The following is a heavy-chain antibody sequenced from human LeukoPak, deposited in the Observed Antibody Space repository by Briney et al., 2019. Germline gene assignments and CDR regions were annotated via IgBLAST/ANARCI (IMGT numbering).Heavy chain of an antibody. CDR2: IYYTGTT. V-gene: IGHV4-39*02. J-gene: IGHJ4*02. D-gene: IGHD3-22*01. CDR1: GGSIRGSSYY. Sequence: SETLSLTCTVSGGSIRGSSYYWGWIRQPPGKVLEWIGNIYYTGTTYYNPSLKSRVTISVDTSKNHFSLRLRSVTAADTAVYFCASPRDDSTGYYLGYWGQGTLVTVSS. CDR3: ASPRDDSTGYYLGY.